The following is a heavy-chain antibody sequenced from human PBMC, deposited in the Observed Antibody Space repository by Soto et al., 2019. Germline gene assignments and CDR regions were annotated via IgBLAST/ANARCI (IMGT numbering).Heavy chain of an antibody. D-gene: IGHD6-13*01. V-gene: IGHV2-5*02. J-gene: IGHJ5*02. CDR2: IYWDDDK. CDR1: RFSLSTRGVG. CDR3: AHRRGISSWDNCFGP. Sequence: QITLKESGPPLVKPTQTLTLTCTFSRFSLSTRGVGVGWIRQPPGKALEWLALIYWDDDKRYSPSLKSRLTITHDNSRNQVVLIMTNMDPVDTAIYYCAHRRGISSWDNCFGPWGQGTLVTVSS.